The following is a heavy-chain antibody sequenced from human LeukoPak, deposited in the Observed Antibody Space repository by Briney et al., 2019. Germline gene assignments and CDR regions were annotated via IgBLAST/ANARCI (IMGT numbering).Heavy chain of an antibody. Sequence: VASVKVSCKAPGGTFSSYAISWVRQAPGQGLEWMGGIIPIFGTANYAQKFQGRVTITTDESTSTAYMELSSLRSEDTAVYYCARTHFWSRNYYYMDVWGKETTVTVSS. CDR1: GGTFSSYA. CDR3: ARTHFWSRNYYYMDV. CDR2: IIPIFGTA. J-gene: IGHJ6*03. V-gene: IGHV1-69*05. D-gene: IGHD3-3*02.